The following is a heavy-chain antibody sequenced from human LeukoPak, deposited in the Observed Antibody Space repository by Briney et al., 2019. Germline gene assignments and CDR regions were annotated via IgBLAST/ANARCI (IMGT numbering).Heavy chain of an antibody. J-gene: IGHJ4*02. Sequence: PSETLSLTCTVSGDSVRSYYWSWIRQSPGKGLEWIGYIYYSGGSKYSPSLKSRVSVSVDASQNQVSLTLTSVTAADTAVYYCASGGARGFSYGFETWGQGTLVTVSS. CDR2: IYYSGGS. CDR1: GDSVRSYY. V-gene: IGHV4-59*02. CDR3: ASGGARGFSYGFET. D-gene: IGHD5-18*01.